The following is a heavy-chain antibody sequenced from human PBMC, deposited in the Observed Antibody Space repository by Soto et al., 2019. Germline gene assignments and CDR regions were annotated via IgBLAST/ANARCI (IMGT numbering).Heavy chain of an antibody. V-gene: IGHV1-69*01. CDR2: IIPIFGTA. D-gene: IGHD3-3*01. J-gene: IGHJ6*02. CDR3: ARDLNQTYYDFWSGYTPYEVGMDV. Sequence: QVQLVQSGAEVKKPGSSVKVSCKASGGTFSSYAISWVRQAPGQGLEWMGGIIPIFGTANYAQKFQGRVTITADESTSTASMELSSLRSEDTAVYYCARDLNQTYYDFWSGYTPYEVGMDVWGQGTTVTVSS. CDR1: GGTFSSYA.